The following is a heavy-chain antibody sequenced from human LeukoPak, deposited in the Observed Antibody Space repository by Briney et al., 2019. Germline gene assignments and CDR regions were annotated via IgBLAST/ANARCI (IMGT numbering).Heavy chain of an antibody. J-gene: IGHJ4*02. CDR3: ARRLYSGSSYGDFDY. CDR1: GYSFTTFW. D-gene: IGHD1-26*01. Sequence: GESLKISCKGSGYSFTTFWIGWVRQMPGKGLEWMGIIYPDDSDTRYSPSFQGQVTISADKSISTAYLQWSSLKASDTAMYYCARRLYSGSSYGDFDYWGQGTLVTVSS. V-gene: IGHV5-51*01. CDR2: IYPDDSDT.